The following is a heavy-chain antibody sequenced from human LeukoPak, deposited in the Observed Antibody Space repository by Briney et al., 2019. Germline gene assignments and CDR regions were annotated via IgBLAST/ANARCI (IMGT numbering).Heavy chain of an antibody. Sequence: GGSLRLSCAASGFTFSSYSMNWVRQAPGKGLEWVSSISSSSSYIYYADSVKGRFTISRDNAKNSLYLQMNSLRAEDTAVYYCARYYGDYSKGGYFDYWGQGTLVTVSS. J-gene: IGHJ4*02. CDR3: ARYYGDYSKGGYFDY. CDR2: ISSSSSYI. D-gene: IGHD4-17*01. CDR1: GFTFSSYS. V-gene: IGHV3-21*01.